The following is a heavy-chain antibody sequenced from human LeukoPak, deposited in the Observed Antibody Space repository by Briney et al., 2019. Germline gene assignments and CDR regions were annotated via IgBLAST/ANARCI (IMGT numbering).Heavy chain of an antibody. CDR2: IKQDGSEK. CDR1: GFTFSSYW. D-gene: IGHD3-10*01. CDR3: ARDPAFYYGSGSSDGMDV. V-gene: IGHV3-7*03. Sequence: GGSLRLSCAASGFTFSSYWMSWVRQAPGKGPEWVANIKQDGSEKYYVDSVKGRFTISRDNAKNSLYLQMNSLRAEDTAVYYCARDPAFYYGSGSSDGMDVWGQGTTVTVSS. J-gene: IGHJ6*02.